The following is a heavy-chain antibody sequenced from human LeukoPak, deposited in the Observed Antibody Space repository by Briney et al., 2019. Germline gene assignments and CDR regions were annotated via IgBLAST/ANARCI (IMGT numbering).Heavy chain of an antibody. J-gene: IGHJ3*02. Sequence: MTSGTLSLTCAVSGGSISSSNWWSWVRQPPGKGLEWIGEIYHSGSTNYNLSLKSRVTISVDKSKNQFSLKLSSVTAADAAVYYCARVSVLDAFDIWGQGTMVTVSS. V-gene: IGHV4-4*02. D-gene: IGHD2-15*01. CDR1: GGSISSSNW. CDR3: ARVSVLDAFDI. CDR2: IYHSGST.